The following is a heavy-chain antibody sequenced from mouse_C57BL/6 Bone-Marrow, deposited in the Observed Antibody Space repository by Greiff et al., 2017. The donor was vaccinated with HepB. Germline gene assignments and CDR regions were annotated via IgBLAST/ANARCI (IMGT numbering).Heavy chain of an antibody. CDR3: ARVSNWEGYFDV. V-gene: IGHV7-1*01. Sequence: EVKVVDSGGGLVQSGRSLRLSCATSGFTFSDFYMEWVRQAPGKGLEWIAASRNKANDYTTEYSASVKGRFIVSRDTSQSILYLQMNALRAEDTAIYYCARVSNWEGYFDVWGTGTTVTVSS. D-gene: IGHD4-1*01. CDR2: SRNKANDYTT. CDR1: GFTFSDFY. J-gene: IGHJ1*03.